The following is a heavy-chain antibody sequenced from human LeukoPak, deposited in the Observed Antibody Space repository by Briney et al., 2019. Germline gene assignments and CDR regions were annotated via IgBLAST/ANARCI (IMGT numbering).Heavy chain of an antibody. D-gene: IGHD7-27*01. CDR3: ARELVSLGTGYFDL. J-gene: IGHJ2*01. CDR1: GFTFGTYG. CDR2: ITGSSTWT. Sequence: GGSLRLSCEVSGFTFGTYGMTWVRQAPGRGLEWVSGITGSSTWTYYADSVRGRFTISRDNSKNTLHLQMNNLTADDTAIYYCARELVSLGTGYFDLWGRGTLVTVSS. V-gene: IGHV3-23*01.